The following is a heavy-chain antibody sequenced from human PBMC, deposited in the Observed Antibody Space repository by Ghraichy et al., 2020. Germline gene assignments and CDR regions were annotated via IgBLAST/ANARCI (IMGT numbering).Heavy chain of an antibody. V-gene: IGHV3-33*01. CDR3: ARGGYSGYDWQFYYYYYYMDV. CDR2: IWYDGSNK. J-gene: IGHJ6*03. Sequence: GGSLRLSCAASGFTFSSYGMHWVRQAPGKGLEWVAVIWYDGSNKYYADSVKGRFTISRDNSKNTLYLQMNSLRAEDTAVYYCARGGYSGYDWQFYYYYYYMDVWGKGTTVTVSS. D-gene: IGHD5-12*01. CDR1: GFTFSSYG.